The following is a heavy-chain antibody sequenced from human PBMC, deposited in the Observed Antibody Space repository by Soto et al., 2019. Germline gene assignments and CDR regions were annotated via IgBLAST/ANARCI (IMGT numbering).Heavy chain of an antibody. CDR3: AKGQKEPYTPNDF. V-gene: IGHV3-23*01. CDR2: ISGSGAST. Sequence: GSLRLSCAASGFTFSSYAMNWVRQAPGKGLEWVSTISGSGASTYYADSVKGRFTISRDNSKNTLYLQMNSLRAEDTAIYYCAKGQKEPYTPNDFWGQGTLVTVSS. D-gene: IGHD3-16*01. CDR1: GFTFSSYA. J-gene: IGHJ4*02.